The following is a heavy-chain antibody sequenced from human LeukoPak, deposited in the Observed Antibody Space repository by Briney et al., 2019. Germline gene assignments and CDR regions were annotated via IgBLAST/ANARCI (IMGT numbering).Heavy chain of an antibody. V-gene: IGHV3-30-3*01. CDR2: ISYDGSSK. CDR3: ARALLGDVWFGELFSYYYYGMDV. J-gene: IGHJ6*02. CDR1: GFTFSSYA. Sequence: PGGSLRLSCAASGFTFSSYAMHWVRQAPGKGLEWVAVISYDGSSKYYADSVKGRFTISRDNSKNTLYLQMNSLRAGDTAVYYCARALLGDVWFGELFSYYYYGMDVWGQGTTVTVSS. D-gene: IGHD3-10*01.